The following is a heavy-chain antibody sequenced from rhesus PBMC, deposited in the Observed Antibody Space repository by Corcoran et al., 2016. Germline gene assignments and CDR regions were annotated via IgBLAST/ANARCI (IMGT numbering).Heavy chain of an antibody. D-gene: IGHD5-42*01. J-gene: IGHJ2*01. CDR3: ARVGSSWSEWDTVGTEWYFDL. V-gene: IGHV4S14*01. CDR2: IFGSGGSN. Sequence: QVQLQESGPGLVKPSETLSLTCAVSGYSIRRGYYLGWIRQPPGKGLEWIGSIFGSGGSNYLTPSLKSRVTLSVDTSKNPFSLKLSSVTAADTAVYYCARVGSSWSEWDTVGTEWYFDLWGPGTPITISS. CDR1: GYSIRRGYY.